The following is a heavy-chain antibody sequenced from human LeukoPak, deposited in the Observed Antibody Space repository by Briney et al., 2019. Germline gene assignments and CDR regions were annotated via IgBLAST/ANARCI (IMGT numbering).Heavy chain of an antibody. Sequence: TSETLSLTCTVSGGSTNSYYWSWIRQPPGKGLEWIGYIDYSGRTKYNPSLKSRVTISVDTSKNQFSLKLSSVTAADTAVYYCARALGYNSYNWFDPWGQGTLVTVSS. CDR1: GGSTNSYY. J-gene: IGHJ5*02. CDR3: ARALGYNSYNWFDP. D-gene: IGHD1-20*01. V-gene: IGHV4-59*01. CDR2: IDYSGRT.